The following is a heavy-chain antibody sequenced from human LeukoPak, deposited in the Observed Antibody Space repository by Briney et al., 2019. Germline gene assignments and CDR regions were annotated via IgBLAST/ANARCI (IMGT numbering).Heavy chain of an antibody. V-gene: IGHV4-31*03. CDR1: GDSISSGGYY. D-gene: IGHD3-22*01. CDR3: ARGDYFDSDGYYYARF. Sequence: SETLSLTCTVSGDSISSGGYYWSWIRQLPGKGLEWIGYIYYTGNTYYDPSLKSRVTISLDTSKNQFSLKLNSVTAADTAVYYCARGDYFDSDGYYYARFWGQGTLVTVSS. CDR2: IYYTGNT. J-gene: IGHJ4*02.